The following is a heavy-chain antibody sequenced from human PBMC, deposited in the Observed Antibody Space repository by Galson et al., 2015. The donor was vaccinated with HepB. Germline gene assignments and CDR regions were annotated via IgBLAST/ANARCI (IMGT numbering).Heavy chain of an antibody. J-gene: IGHJ6*02. Sequence: SLRLSCAGSGFTFGDYAVSWFRQGPGKGLEWVGFIRRQFYGGTTEFAASVKGGFTVSRDDSKSIAYLQMNSLKAEDTAVYYCTRDPEVVQGYGMDVWGQGTTVTGSS. CDR2: IRRQFYGGTT. CDR1: GFTFGDYA. CDR3: TRDPEVVQGYGMDV. D-gene: IGHD2-2*01. V-gene: IGHV3-49*03.